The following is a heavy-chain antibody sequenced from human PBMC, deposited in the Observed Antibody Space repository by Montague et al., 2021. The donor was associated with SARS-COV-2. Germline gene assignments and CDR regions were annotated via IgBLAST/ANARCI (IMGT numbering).Heavy chain of an antibody. Sequence: SETLSLTCTVSGGSTASHYWNWIRQSPGKRPEWIGYVYYNGDTKYKPALQRRVTISIDTSENQSSLRLNSVTAADTAVYFSARGWAFDPWGQGRLVTVSS. CDR2: VYYNGDT. V-gene: IGHV4-59*08. CDR1: GGSTASHY. J-gene: IGHJ3*01. D-gene: IGHD6-19*01. CDR3: ARGWAFDP.